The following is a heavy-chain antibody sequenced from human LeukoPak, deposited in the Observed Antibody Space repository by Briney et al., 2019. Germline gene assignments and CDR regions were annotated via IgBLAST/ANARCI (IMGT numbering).Heavy chain of an antibody. V-gene: IGHV4-59*01. D-gene: IGHD1-26*01. CDR2: IYYSGST. J-gene: IGHJ4*02. CDR3: ARAPPRSYPDY. CDR1: GGSISSYY. Sequence: PSETLSLTCTVSGGSISSYYWSWIRQPPGKGLEWIWYIYYSGSTYYNPSLKSRVTISVDTSKNQFSLKLSSVTAADTAVYYCARAPPRSYPDYWGQGTLVTVSS.